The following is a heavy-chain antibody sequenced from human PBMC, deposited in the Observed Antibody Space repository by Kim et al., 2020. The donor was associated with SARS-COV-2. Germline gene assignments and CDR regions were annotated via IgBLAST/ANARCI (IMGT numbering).Heavy chain of an antibody. J-gene: IGHJ2*01. CDR2: INKDGSEK. CDR3: ARTLDAIAAAGRYFDL. Sequence: GGSLRLSCAASGFTFSTYWMTWVRQAPGKGLEWVANINKDGSEKYYVDSVKGRFTISRDNAKNSMYLQMNSLRAEDTAVYYCARTLDAIAAAGRYFDLWGRGTLVTVSS. CDR1: GFTFSTYW. D-gene: IGHD6-13*01. V-gene: IGHV3-7*01.